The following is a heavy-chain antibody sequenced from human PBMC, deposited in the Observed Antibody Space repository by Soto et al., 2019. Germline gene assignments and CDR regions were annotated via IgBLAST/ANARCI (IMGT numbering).Heavy chain of an antibody. CDR2: ISSSGSTI. CDR3: ARDLVGATLYYYYGMDV. D-gene: IGHD1-26*01. Sequence: PGGSLRLSCAASGFTFSDYYMSWIRQAPGKGLEWVSYISSSGSTIYYADSVKGRFTISRDNAKNSLYLQMNSLRAEDTAVYYCARDLVGATLYYYYGMDVWGQGTTVTVSS. CDR1: GFTFSDYY. V-gene: IGHV3-11*04. J-gene: IGHJ6*02.